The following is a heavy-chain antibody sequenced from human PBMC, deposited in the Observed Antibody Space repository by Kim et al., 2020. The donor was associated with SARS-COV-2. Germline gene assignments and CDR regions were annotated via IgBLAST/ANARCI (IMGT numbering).Heavy chain of an antibody. Sequence: SETLSLTCTVSGGSISSSSYYWGWIRQPPGKGLEWIGSISYSGSTYYNPSLKSRVTISVDTSKNQFSLKLSSVTAADTAVYYCAREPPITVIVVARDYWG. CDR2: ISYSGST. V-gene: IGHV4-39*07. J-gene: IGHJ4*01. CDR3: AREPPITVIVVARDY. CDR1: GGSISSSSYY. D-gene: IGHD3-22*01.